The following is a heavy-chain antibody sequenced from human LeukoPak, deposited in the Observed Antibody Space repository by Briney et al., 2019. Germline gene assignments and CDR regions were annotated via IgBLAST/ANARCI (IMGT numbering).Heavy chain of an antibody. Sequence: ASVKVSCKASGYTFTSYDINWVRQATGRGLEWMGWMNPNSGSTGYAQKFQGRVTMTRNTSISTAYMELSSLRSEDTAVYYCARDLSGSGDYWGQGTLVTVSS. CDR3: ARDLSGSGDY. V-gene: IGHV1-8*01. CDR1: GYTFTSYD. CDR2: MNPNSGST. D-gene: IGHD3-22*01. J-gene: IGHJ4*02.